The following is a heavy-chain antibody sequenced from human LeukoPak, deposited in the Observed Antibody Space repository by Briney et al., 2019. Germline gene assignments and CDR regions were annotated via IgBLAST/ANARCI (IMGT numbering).Heavy chain of an antibody. CDR3: AREDRGCTNGVCADNPPPLNY. CDR1: GGTFSSYA. J-gene: IGHJ4*02. D-gene: IGHD2-8*01. V-gene: IGHV1-46*01. Sequence: ASVKVSCKASGGTFSSYAISWVRQAPGQGLEWMGIINPSGGSTSYAQKFQGRVTMTRDTSTSTVYMELSSLRSEDTAVYYCAREDRGCTNGVCADNPPPLNYWGQGTLVTVSS. CDR2: INPSGGST.